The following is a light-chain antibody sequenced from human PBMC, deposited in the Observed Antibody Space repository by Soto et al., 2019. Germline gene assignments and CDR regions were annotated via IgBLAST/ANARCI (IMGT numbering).Light chain of an antibody. CDR3: QQYGRSPFT. Sequence: EIVLTQSPGTLSLSPGERATLSCRASQSVSSSYLAWYQRKPGQAPRLLIYGASSRATGIPGRFSGSGSGTDFTLTISRLEPEDFAVYYCQQYGRSPFTFGRGTKVDIK. V-gene: IGKV3-20*01. J-gene: IGKJ3*01. CDR2: GAS. CDR1: QSVSSSY.